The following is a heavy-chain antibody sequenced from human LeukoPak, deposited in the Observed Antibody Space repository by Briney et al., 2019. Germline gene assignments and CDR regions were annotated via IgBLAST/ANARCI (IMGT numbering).Heavy chain of an antibody. V-gene: IGHV1-69*05. CDR2: IIPIFGTA. J-gene: IGHJ4*02. D-gene: IGHD2-21*02. Sequence: GASVKVSFKASGGTFSSYAISWVRQAPGQGLEWMGGIIPIFGTANYAQKFQGRVTITTDEAKSTDYMELSRLRSEHTAVYYCARAPTNVVVTAYYFDYWGQGTLVTVSS. CDR3: ARAPTNVVVTAYYFDY. CDR1: GGTFSSYA.